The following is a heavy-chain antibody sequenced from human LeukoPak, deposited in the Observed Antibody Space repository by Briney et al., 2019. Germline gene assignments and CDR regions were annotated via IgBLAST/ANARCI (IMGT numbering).Heavy chain of an antibody. CDR2: IRYDGSNK. J-gene: IGHJ4*02. D-gene: IGHD3-22*01. Sequence: GGSLRLSCAASGFTFSSYGMHWVRQAPGKGLEWVAFIRYDGSNKYYADSVKGRFTISRDNSKNTLYLQMNSLRAEDTAVYYCARVKSSPRRSGYYSPLEYWGQGTLVTVSS. V-gene: IGHV3-30*02. CDR1: GFTFSSYG. CDR3: ARVKSSPRRSGYYSPLEY.